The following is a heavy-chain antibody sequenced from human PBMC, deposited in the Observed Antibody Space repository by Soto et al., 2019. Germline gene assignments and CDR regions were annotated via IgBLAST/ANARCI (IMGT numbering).Heavy chain of an antibody. D-gene: IGHD3-22*01. V-gene: IGHV4-59*01. CDR2: LYYGRSA. CDR3: ALRSMAVVPEY. CDR1: GDSISSYY. J-gene: IGHJ4*02. Sequence: QVQLQESGPGLVKPSETLSLTCAVSGDSISSYYCMWIRQPPGKGLESIGYLYYGRSANYNPSLKSRVTLSVDTSTTKCSLTLRSMTAAGTAVYYCALRSMAVVPEYWGQGTLVTVSS.